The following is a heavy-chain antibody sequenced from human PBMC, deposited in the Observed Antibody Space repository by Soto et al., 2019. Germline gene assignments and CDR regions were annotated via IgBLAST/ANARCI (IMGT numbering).Heavy chain of an antibody. CDR2: IIPIIGTA. J-gene: IGHJ4*02. CDR3: ARGGVDVVATSAFDY. D-gene: IGHD5-12*01. V-gene: IGHV1-69*01. Sequence: QVQLVQSGAEVKKPGSSVKVSCKASGGTFNNYAISWVRQAPGQGLEWMGGIIPIIGTADYAHKFQGRLAISADDSTGTTFMELSSLRSADTALYYCARGGVDVVATSAFDYWGQGTLVTVSS. CDR1: GGTFNNYA.